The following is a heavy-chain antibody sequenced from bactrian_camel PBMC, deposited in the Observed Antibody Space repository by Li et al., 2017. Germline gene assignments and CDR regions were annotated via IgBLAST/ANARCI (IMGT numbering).Heavy chain of an antibody. J-gene: IGHJ4*01. V-gene: IGHV3S40*01. D-gene: IGHD2*01. CDR1: GFPLTTCA. Sequence: VQLVESGGVLVQPGGSLRLSCTAPGFPLTTCAMNWYRQAAGKQREWVSAIRAEGTTSYDDSVKGRFTISRDRDKSTVYLQMNSLKPEDTAMYSCQPTTTCSHPYLLGQGTQVTVS. CDR2: IRAEGTT.